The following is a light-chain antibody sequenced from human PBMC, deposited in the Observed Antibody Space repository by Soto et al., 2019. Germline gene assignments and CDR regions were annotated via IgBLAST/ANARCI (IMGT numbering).Light chain of an antibody. V-gene: IGKV1-5*01. CDR3: QQYNSYRT. J-gene: IGKJ1*01. CDR1: QSIRSW. Sequence: DIQMTQSPSTLSASVGDRVTMTCRASQSIRSWLAWYQQKPGKAPKLLIYDASSLESGVPSRFSGSGSGTEFTLTISSLQPDDFATYYCQQYNSYRTFGQGTKVDIK. CDR2: DAS.